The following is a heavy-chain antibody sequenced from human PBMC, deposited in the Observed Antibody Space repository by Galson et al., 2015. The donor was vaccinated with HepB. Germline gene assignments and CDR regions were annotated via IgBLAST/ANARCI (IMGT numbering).Heavy chain of an antibody. CDR3: ARNDFWSGHSDENWFDP. CDR1: GYTFTDYY. J-gene: IGHJ5*02. D-gene: IGHD3-3*01. CDR2: INPNSGDT. V-gene: IGHV1-2*02. Sequence: SVKVSRKASGYTFTDYYMHWVRQAPGQGLEWMGWINPNSGDTNYAQKFQGRVTMTRDTSISTAYMELSRLRSDDTAVYYCARNDFWSGHSDENWFDPWGQGTLVTVSS.